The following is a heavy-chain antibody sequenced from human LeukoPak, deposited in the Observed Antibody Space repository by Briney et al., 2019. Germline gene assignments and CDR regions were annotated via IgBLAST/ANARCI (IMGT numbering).Heavy chain of an antibody. Sequence: GGSLRLSCAASGFTFSSYWMHWVRQAPGKGLVWVSRINSDGSSTSYADSVKGRFAISRDNAKSTLYLQMNSLRAEDTAVYYCASFFQISAYWGQGTLVTVSS. CDR1: GFTFSSYW. D-gene: IGHD3-3*01. CDR3: ASFFQISAY. CDR2: INSDGSST. V-gene: IGHV3-74*01. J-gene: IGHJ4*02.